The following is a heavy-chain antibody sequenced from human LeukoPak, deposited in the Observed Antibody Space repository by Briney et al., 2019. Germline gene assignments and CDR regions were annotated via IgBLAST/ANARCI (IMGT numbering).Heavy chain of an antibody. D-gene: IGHD5-18*01. CDR3: ARGRRDTAMVLVFDP. J-gene: IGHJ5*02. CDR1: GGSFSGYY. V-gene: IGHV4-34*01. CDR2: INHSGST. Sequence: SETLSLTCAVYGGSFSGYYWSWIRQPPGKGLEWIGEINHSGSTNYNPSLKSRVTISVDTSKNQFSLKLSSVTAADTAVYYCARGRRDTAMVLVFDPWSQGTLVTVSS.